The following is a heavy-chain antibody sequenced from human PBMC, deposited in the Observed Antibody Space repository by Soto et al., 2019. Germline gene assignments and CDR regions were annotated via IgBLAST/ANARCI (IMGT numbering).Heavy chain of an antibody. V-gene: IGHV4-61*03. CDR3: AREWGLLPYYVMNV. CDR2: ISYTGRT. D-gene: IGHD7-27*01. J-gene: IGHJ6*02. Sequence: SETLSLTCIVSGDSVTSGSYYWTWLRQPPGKGLEWIGYISYTGRTKYNPSLQSRVTISVDTSKNDFSLNLSSVTAADTAIYFCAREWGLLPYYVMNVWGHGTAVTVSS. CDR1: GDSVTSGSYY.